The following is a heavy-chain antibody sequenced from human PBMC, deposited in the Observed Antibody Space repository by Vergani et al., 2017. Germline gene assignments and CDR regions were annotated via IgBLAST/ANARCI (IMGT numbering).Heavy chain of an antibody. V-gene: IGHV3-23*01. CDR3: AKIAFFEEQHDY. CDR1: GFTFNNYA. J-gene: IGHJ4*02. CDR2: ISGSGGGT. Sequence: EVQLLESGGGLVQPGGSLRLSCAASGFTFNNYAMSWVRQAPGKGLEWVSVISGSGGGTSYADSVKGRFTISRDNSKNTLYLQMNSLRAEDTAVYYCAKIAFFEEQHDYWGQGTLVTVSS. D-gene: IGHD6-13*01.